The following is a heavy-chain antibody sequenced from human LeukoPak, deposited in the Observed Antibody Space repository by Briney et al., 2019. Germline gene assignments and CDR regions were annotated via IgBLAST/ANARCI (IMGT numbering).Heavy chain of an antibody. Sequence: SQTLSLTCAISGDSVSSNSAAWNWLRQSPSRGLEWLGRTYYRSKWYNDYAVSVKSRITINPDTSKNQFSLQLNSVTPEDTAVYYCARDPLLTTYYDFWSGYYKPTYNWFDPWGQGTLVTVSS. J-gene: IGHJ5*02. CDR3: ARDPLLTTYYDFWSGYYKPTYNWFDP. V-gene: IGHV6-1*01. D-gene: IGHD3-3*01. CDR1: GDSVSSNSAA. CDR2: TYYRSKWYN.